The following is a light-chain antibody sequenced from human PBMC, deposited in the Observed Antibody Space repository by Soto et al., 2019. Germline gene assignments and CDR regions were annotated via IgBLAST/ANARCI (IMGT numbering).Light chain of an antibody. CDR1: NSNIGAGYD. CDR3: SSYTSSSTLA. V-gene: IGLV1-40*01. Sequence: QSVLTQPPSVTGAPGQRVTISCTGTNSNIGAGYDVHWYQQFPGKAPKLLISAYTNRPSGIPDRFSGSKSGTSASLAITGLQAEDEADYYCSSYTSSSTLAIAGGTKLTVL. CDR2: AYT. J-gene: IGLJ2*01.